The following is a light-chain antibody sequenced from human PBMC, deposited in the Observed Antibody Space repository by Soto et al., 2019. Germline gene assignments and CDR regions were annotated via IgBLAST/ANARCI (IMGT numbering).Light chain of an antibody. CDR2: STN. V-gene: IGLV1-47*01. Sequence: QSVLTQPPSASGTPGQRVTISCSGSSSNIGSNYVSWYQQLPGKAPKLLIYSTNQRPSGVPDRFSGSKSGTSASLAISGLRSEDEAEYYCAAWDGSLSGVVFGGGTKLTVL. CDR1: SSNIGSNY. CDR3: AAWDGSLSGVV. J-gene: IGLJ2*01.